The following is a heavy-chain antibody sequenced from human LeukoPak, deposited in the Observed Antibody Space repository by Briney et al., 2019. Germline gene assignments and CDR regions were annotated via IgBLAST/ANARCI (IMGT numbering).Heavy chain of an antibody. D-gene: IGHD5-18*01. CDR2: ISGSGGST. CDR3: AKEGYSYGHFDY. V-gene: IGHV3-23*01. J-gene: IGHJ4*02. CDR1: GFTFRTYA. Sequence: VGSLRLSCAPSGFTFRTYAMSSGRQAPGKGLEGVSDISGSGGSTYYADSVQGRFTISRDNSKHTLYLQMNRLRAEDTAVYYCAKEGYSYGHFDYWGQGTLVTVCS.